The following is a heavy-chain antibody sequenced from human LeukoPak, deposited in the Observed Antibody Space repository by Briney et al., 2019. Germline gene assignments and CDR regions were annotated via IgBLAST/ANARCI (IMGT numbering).Heavy chain of an antibody. Sequence: ASVKVSCKASGGTFSSYAISWVRQAPGQGLEWMGGIIPILGTANYAQKFQGRVTITADESTSTAYMELSSLRSEDKAVYYCAKEGHRFWFTWGQGTLVTVSS. V-gene: IGHV1-69*13. D-gene: IGHD3-3*01. J-gene: IGHJ4*02. CDR2: IIPILGTA. CDR1: GGTFSSYA. CDR3: AKEGHRFWFT.